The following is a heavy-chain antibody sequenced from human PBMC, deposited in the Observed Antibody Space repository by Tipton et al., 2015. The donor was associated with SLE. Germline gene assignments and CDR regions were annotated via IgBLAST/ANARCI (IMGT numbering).Heavy chain of an antibody. CDR2: IFHTGSA. Sequence: TLSLTCTVSGGSIRDTNYFWSWVRQLPRKGLEWIGYIFHTGSAYYNPSLKSRLTLSIDTSKNQFSLSLNSVTAADTAVYFCAREVIAVSDSDAFDIWGQGTVVTVSS. CDR3: AREVIAVSDSDAFDI. J-gene: IGHJ3*02. CDR1: GGSIRDTNYF. D-gene: IGHD2-21*01. V-gene: IGHV4-31*03.